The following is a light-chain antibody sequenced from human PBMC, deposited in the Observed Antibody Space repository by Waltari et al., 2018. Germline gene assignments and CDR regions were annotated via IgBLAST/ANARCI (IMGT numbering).Light chain of an antibody. Sequence: EIVLTQSPGPLPLSPGERGTLSCRASQSVSSSYLAWYQQKPGQAPRLLIYDASSRATGIPDRFSGSGSGTDFTLTISRLEPEDFAVYYCQHYGYSPYTFGQGTKLEI. CDR1: QSVSSSY. J-gene: IGKJ2*01. V-gene: IGKV3-20*01. CDR2: DAS. CDR3: QHYGYSPYT.